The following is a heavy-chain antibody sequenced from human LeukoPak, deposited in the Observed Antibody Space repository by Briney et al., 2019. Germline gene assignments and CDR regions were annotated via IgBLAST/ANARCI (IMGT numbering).Heavy chain of an antibody. V-gene: IGHV3-30-3*01. D-gene: IGHD3-16*02. CDR3: AKTRIMITFGGVIGR. Sequence: GGSLRLSCAASGFTFSSYAMHWVRQAPGKGLEWVAVISYDGSNKYYADSVKGRFTISRDNSKNTLYLQMNSLRAEDTAVYYCAKTRIMITFGGVIGRWGQGTLVTVSS. CDR1: GFTFSSYA. CDR2: ISYDGSNK. J-gene: IGHJ4*02.